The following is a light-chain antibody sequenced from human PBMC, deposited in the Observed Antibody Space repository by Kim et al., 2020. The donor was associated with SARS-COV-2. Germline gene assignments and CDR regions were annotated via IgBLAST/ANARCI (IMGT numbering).Light chain of an antibody. CDR3: QKYDSAPWT. CDR1: QDISNF. J-gene: IGKJ1*01. CDR2: TAS. Sequence: DIQMTQSPSSLSASVGDRVTITCRASQDISNFLAWYQQKKGKVPKLLIYTASTLQSGVPARFSGSGSGTDFTLTISNLQPEDVATYYCQKYDSAPWTFGQGTKVDIK. V-gene: IGKV1-27*01.